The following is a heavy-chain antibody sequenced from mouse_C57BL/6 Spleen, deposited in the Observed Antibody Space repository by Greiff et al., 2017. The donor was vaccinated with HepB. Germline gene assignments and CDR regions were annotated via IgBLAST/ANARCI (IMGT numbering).Heavy chain of an antibody. CDR3: ANYYYGSSLIFDY. V-gene: IGHV1-82*01. D-gene: IGHD1-1*01. CDR1: GYAFSSSW. CDR2: IYPGDGDT. J-gene: IGHJ2*01. Sequence: QVQLQQSGPELVKPGASVKISCKASGYAFSSSWMNWVKQRPGKGLEWIGRIYPGDGDTNYNGKFKGKATLTADKSSSTAYMQLSSLTSEDSAVYFFANYYYGSSLIFDYWAQVTTLTVSS.